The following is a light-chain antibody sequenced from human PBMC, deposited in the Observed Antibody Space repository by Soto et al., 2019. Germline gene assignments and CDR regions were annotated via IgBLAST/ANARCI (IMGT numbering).Light chain of an antibody. Sequence: EIVMTQSPATLSVSTGETATLSCRASQSVGSTVAWYQHKPSQAPRLLIVGASIRPPGVPGRFSGGGSGTAFTFTFWSLQSVDFAVDYCQLDRNWDALSFGVGTSVEIK. V-gene: IGKV3-15*01. CDR3: QLDRNWDALS. CDR2: GAS. J-gene: IGKJ4*01. CDR1: QSVGST.